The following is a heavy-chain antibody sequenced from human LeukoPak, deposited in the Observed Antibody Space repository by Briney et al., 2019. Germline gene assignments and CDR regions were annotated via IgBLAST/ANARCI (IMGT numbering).Heavy chain of an antibody. CDR2: INHSGST. CDR1: GGSPSGYF. D-gene: IGHD4-17*01. CDR3: ARTTTTGDACYI. V-gene: IGHV4-34*01. J-gene: IGHJ3*02. Sequence: PETLSLTCAVYGGSPSGYFSSWIRPPPGEGLGWIGEINHSGSTNYNPSVKSRVTISVDTSKNQFSLKLSSVTAADTAVYLCARTTTTGDACYIWGQGTMVTVSS.